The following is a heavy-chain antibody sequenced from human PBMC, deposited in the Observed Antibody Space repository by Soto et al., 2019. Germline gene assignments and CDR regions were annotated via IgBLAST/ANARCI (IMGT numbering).Heavy chain of an antibody. CDR1: GGSVSRGSYY. CDR3: ARHEYSSSWYLRYYFDY. D-gene: IGHD6-13*01. CDR2: IYYSGST. J-gene: IGHJ4*02. V-gene: IGHV4-61*01. Sequence: SETLSLTCTVSGGSVSRGSYYWSWIRQPPGKGLEWIGYIYYSGSTNYNPSLKSRVTISVDTSKNQFSLKLSSVTAADTAVYYCARHEYSSSWYLRYYFDYWGQGTLVTVS.